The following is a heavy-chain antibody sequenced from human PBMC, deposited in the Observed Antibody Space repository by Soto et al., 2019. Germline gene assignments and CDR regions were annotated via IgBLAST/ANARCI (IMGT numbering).Heavy chain of an antibody. CDR3: ARGGGNPASTNDF. D-gene: IGHD3-16*01. CDR1: RGSFSYFH. V-gene: IGHV4-34*01. J-gene: IGHJ4*02. CDR2: IHTSGST. Sequence: TSETLSLTCGLHRGSFSYFHWSWIRQPPGKGLEWIGEIHTSGSTNYNPSLRSRVTMSIDTSAMQFSLTLNSVTAADTAVYYCARGGGNPASTNDFWGQGALVTVSS.